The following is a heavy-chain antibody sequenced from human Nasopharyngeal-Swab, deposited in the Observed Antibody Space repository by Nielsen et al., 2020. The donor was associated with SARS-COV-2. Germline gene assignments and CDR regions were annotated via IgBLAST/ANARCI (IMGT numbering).Heavy chain of an antibody. CDR1: GFTFSSYA. CDR2: ISSSSSTI. D-gene: IGHD2-15*01. V-gene: IGHV3-48*01. CDR3: AKDQLYCSGGSCAFDL. J-gene: IGHJ5*02. Sequence: GESLKISCAASGFTFSSYAMTWVRQAPGKGLEWVSYISSSSSTIYYADSVKGRFTISRDNAKNSLYLQMNSLRAEDTAVYYCAKDQLYCSGGSCAFDLWGQGTLVTVSS.